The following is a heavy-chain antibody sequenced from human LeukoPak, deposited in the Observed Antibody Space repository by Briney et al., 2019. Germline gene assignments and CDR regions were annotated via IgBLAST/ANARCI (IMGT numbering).Heavy chain of an antibody. J-gene: IGHJ3*02. CDR2: INHSGST. D-gene: IGHD2-15*01. V-gene: IGHV4-34*01. CDR1: GGSFSGYY. Sequence: PSETLSLTCAVYGGSFSGYYWSWIRQPPGKGLEWIGEINHSGSTNYNPSLKSRVTISVDTSKNQFSLKLSSVTAADTAVYYCARGGSCSGGSCHNGLYAFDIWGQGTMVTVSS. CDR3: ARGGSCSGGSCHNGLYAFDI.